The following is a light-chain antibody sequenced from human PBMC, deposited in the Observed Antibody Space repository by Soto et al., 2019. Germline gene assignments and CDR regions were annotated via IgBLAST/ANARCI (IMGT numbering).Light chain of an antibody. J-gene: IGKJ5*01. CDR1: QSVSSY. CDR3: QQRQYWPPIT. V-gene: IGKV3-11*01. CDR2: DTS. Sequence: VLTQSPATLSLSPGERATLSCRPSQSVSSYLAWYQQKPGQAPRLLIYDTSNRATGVPARFSGSGSGTDFTLTISSLEPEDCAIYYCQQRQYWPPITCGQGTRLEI.